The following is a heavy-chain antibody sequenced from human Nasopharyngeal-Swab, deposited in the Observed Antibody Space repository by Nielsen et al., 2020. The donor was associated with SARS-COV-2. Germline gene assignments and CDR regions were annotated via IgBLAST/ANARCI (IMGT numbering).Heavy chain of an antibody. CDR2: INPNSGGT. Sequence: ASVKAYCKASGYTFTDYYIHWVRQTPGQGLEWMGRINPNSGGTNSAQKFQRRVTMTRDTSISTAYMGLSGLGSADTALYFCARGACTGNSCYTGANTFHIWGLGTMVTVSS. CDR3: ARGACTGNSCYTGANTFHI. J-gene: IGHJ3*02. CDR1: GYTFTDYY. V-gene: IGHV1-2*06. D-gene: IGHD2-8*02.